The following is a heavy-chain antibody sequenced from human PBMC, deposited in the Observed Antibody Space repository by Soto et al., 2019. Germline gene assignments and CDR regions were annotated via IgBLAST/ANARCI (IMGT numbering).Heavy chain of an antibody. CDR3: AREGPYYYVCCGYFGPHAFSD. CDR2: ITSSGRTT. V-gene: IGHV3-11*04. CDR1: GFTFSDYY. J-gene: IGHJ1*01. Sequence: GGSLRLSCAASGFTFSDYYMNWIRQAPGKGLEWVSYITSSGRTTYYADSVKGRFTISRDNAKNSLYLQMNSLRAEDTAVYYCAREGPYYYVCCGYFGPHAFSDWGQGALVPVSS. D-gene: IGHD3-22*01.